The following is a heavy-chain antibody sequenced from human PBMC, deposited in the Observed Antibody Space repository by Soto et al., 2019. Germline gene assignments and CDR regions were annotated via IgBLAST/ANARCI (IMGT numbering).Heavy chain of an antibody. V-gene: IGHV1-8*01. CDR3: ARGLKGQQLVLLGRY. CDR2: MNPNSGNT. Sequence: XAVKGSCNASGYTFTSYDINWVRQATGQGLEWMGWMNPNSGNTGYAQKFQGRVTMTRNTSISTAYMELSSLRSEDTAVYYCARGLKGQQLVLLGRYWGQGTLVTVSS. CDR1: GYTFTSYD. J-gene: IGHJ4*02. D-gene: IGHD6-13*01.